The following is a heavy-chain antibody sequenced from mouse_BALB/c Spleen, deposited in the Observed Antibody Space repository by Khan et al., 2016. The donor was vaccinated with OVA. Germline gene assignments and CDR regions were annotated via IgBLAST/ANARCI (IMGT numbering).Heavy chain of an antibody. CDR2: ISYSGNN. D-gene: IGHD1-1*01. J-gene: IGHJ2*02. CDR3: ARVYGGDFDD. Sequence: VQLKQSGPGLVKPSQSLSLTCTVTGYSITSDYAWNWIRQFPGNKLEWMGFISYSGNNKYNPSLKSRLSITRDTSKNHFFLQLNSVTTEDTATYYCARVYGGDFDDWGQGTSLTVSS. CDR1: GYSITSDYA. V-gene: IGHV3-2*02.